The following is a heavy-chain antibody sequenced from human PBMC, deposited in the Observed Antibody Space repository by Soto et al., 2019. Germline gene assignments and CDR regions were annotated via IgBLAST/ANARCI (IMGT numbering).Heavy chain of an antibody. J-gene: IGHJ6*02. CDR1: GFTFSSYA. Sequence: PGGSLRLSCAASGFTFSSYAMSWVRQAQGKGLEWVSAISGSCGSTYYADSVKGRFTISRDNSKNTLYLQMNSLRAEDTAVYYCAKDIGIAARRGPYGMDVWGQGTTVTVSS. CDR2: ISGSCGST. CDR3: AKDIGIAARRGPYGMDV. V-gene: IGHV3-23*01. D-gene: IGHD6-6*01.